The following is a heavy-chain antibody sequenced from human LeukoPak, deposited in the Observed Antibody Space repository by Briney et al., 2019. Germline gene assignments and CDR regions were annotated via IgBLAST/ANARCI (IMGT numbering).Heavy chain of an antibody. CDR1: GFTFSSYG. CDR2: IRYDGSNK. Sequence: GSLRLSCAASGFTFSSYGMHWVRQAPGKGLEWVAFIRYDGSNKYYADSVKGRFTISRDNSKNTLYLQMNSLRAEDTAVYYCARDATYSSGWSDYYYYMDVWGKGTTVTVSS. V-gene: IGHV3-30*02. CDR3: ARDATYSSGWSDYYYYMDV. J-gene: IGHJ6*03. D-gene: IGHD6-19*01.